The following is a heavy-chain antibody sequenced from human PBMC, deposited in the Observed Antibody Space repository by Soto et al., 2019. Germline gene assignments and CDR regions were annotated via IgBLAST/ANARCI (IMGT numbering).Heavy chain of an antibody. J-gene: IGHJ6*02. CDR1: GYTFTNYG. Sequence: QVQLVQSGAAVKKPGASVKVSCKASGYTFTNYGINWVRLAPGQGLEWMGWISNYNGDTHYAQKIQGRVILTTATSATTAYMELRSLRSDDSAVYYCASGVWSSTSPMGYYFYYGLDVWGQGTTVTVSS. D-gene: IGHD6-6*01. CDR2: ISNYNGDT. V-gene: IGHV1-18*04. CDR3: ASGVWSSTSPMGYYFYYGLDV.